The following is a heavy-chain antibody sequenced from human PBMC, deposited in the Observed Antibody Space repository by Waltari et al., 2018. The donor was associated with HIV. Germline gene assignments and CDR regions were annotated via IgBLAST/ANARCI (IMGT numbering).Heavy chain of an antibody. CDR3: ARDSTVTTPVPIDYYYYGMDV. CDR2: ISSSSSTI. V-gene: IGHV3-48*02. D-gene: IGHD4-4*01. CDR1: GFTFSSYS. J-gene: IGHJ6*02. Sequence: EVQLVESGGGLVQPGGSLRLSCAASGFTFSSYSMTWVRQAPGKGLEWVSYISSSSSTIYYADSVKGRFTISRDNAKNSLYLQMNSLRDEDTAVYYCARDSTVTTPVPIDYYYYGMDVWGQGTTVTVSS.